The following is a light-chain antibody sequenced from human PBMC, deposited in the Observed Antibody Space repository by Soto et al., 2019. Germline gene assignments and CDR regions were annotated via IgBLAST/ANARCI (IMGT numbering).Light chain of an antibody. CDR3: QQSYRTPT. CDR1: QTISNY. V-gene: IGKV1-39*01. CDR2: GAS. J-gene: IGKJ5*01. Sequence: DIQMNQSPSSLSASVGDRVTITCRASQTISNYLNWYQQKPGKAPKLLIYGASTLQSGVPSRFSGSGSGTDYTLTISSLQPEDFATYYCQQSYRTPTFGQGTRL.